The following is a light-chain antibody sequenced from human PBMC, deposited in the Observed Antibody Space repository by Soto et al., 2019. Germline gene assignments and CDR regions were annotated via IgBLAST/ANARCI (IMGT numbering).Light chain of an antibody. Sequence: QLVLTQPPSASGTPGQRVTISCSGNSSNIGSNTVNWYQQLPGTAPKLLIYSNNQRPSGVPDRFSGSKSGTSASLAISGLQSEDEADYYCAPWDDSLNGPVFGGGTKLTVL. CDR3: APWDDSLNGPV. CDR1: SSNIGSNT. V-gene: IGLV1-44*01. CDR2: SNN. J-gene: IGLJ3*02.